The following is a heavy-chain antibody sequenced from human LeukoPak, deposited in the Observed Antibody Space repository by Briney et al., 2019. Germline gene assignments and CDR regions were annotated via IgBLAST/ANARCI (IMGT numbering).Heavy chain of an antibody. CDR2: IYNIRTT. Sequence: SETLSLTCNVSGGSVTSNNFHWGWIRQPPGKGLEWIGIIYNIRTTSYSPSLKSRVTISVDTSKNQFSLKLSSVTAADTAVYYCTRDGYYYDSSGYNWGQGTLVTVSS. V-gene: IGHV4-39*07. CDR3: TRDGYYYDSSGYN. D-gene: IGHD3-22*01. J-gene: IGHJ4*02. CDR1: GGSVTSNNFH.